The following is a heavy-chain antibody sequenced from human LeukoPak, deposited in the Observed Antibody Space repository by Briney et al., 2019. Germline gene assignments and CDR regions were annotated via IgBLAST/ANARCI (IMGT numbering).Heavy chain of an antibody. CDR1: GFTFSSYW. CDR3: ARDAASSGSYYYYYYGMDV. Sequence: PGGSLRLSCAASGFTFSSYWMSWVRQAPGKGLEWVANIKQDGSEKHYVDSVKGRFTISRDNAKNSLYLQMNSLRAEDTAVYYCARDAASSGSYYYYYYGMDVWGQGTTVTVSS. J-gene: IGHJ6*02. CDR2: IKQDGSEK. D-gene: IGHD3-10*01. V-gene: IGHV3-7*01.